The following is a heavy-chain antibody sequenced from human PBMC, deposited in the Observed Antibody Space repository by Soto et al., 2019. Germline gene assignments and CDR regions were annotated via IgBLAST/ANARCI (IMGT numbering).Heavy chain of an antibody. J-gene: IGHJ3*02. Sequence: SVKVSCKASGGTFSSYAISWVRQAPGQGLEWMGGIIPIFGTANYAQKFQGRVTITADESTSTAYMELSSLRSEDTAVYYCAGPGIVGATNSGAFDIWGQGTMVTVSS. CDR2: IIPIFGTA. CDR1: GGTFSSYA. V-gene: IGHV1-69*13. D-gene: IGHD1-26*01. CDR3: AGPGIVGATNSGAFDI.